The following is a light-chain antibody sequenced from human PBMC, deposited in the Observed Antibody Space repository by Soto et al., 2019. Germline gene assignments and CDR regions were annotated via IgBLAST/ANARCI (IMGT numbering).Light chain of an antibody. V-gene: IGKV1-9*01. CDR3: QQLNSYPFT. J-gene: IGKJ5*01. CDR1: PGITNV. CDR2: VAS. Sequence: DIQLTQSPSFLSSSVGDRVTITCRASPGITNVLAWYQQKPGKAPKLLIYVASTLQSGVPSRFSGSGSGTEVTLTISSLQPEDFATYFCQQLNSYPFTVGQGTRLEIK.